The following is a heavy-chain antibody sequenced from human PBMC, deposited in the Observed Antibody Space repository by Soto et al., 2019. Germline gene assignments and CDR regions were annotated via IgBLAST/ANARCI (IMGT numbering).Heavy chain of an antibody. V-gene: IGHV3-7*05. CDR3: ARGPRHSDAY. CDR2: IKQDGSEE. D-gene: IGHD5-18*01. CDR1: GFTFSTSW. J-gene: IGHJ4*02. Sequence: EVQLVESGGGLVQPGGSLKISCSASGFTFSTSWMSWVRQAPGKGLEWVANIKQDGSEEYYVYSVKGRFTVSRDNAKNSLYLQMNSLRVEDTAVYFCARGPRHSDAYWGLGTLVTVSS.